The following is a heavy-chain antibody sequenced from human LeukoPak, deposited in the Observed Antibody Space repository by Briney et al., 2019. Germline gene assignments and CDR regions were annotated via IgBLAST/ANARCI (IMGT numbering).Heavy chain of an antibody. D-gene: IGHD3-22*01. Sequence: SQTLSLTCTVSGDSINAGGYYWSWIRQHPGKVLEWIGYVYYSGSTHYNPTLKSRVTMSVDPSKNQFSLKLKSVTAADTAVYYCARDRYFETRGYYYFDYWGQGTLVTVSS. J-gene: IGHJ4*02. CDR1: GDSINAGGYY. V-gene: IGHV4-31*03. CDR2: VYYSGST. CDR3: ARDRYFETRGYYYFDY.